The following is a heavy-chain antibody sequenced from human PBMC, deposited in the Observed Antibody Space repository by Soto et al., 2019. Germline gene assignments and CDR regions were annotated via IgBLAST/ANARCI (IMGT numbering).Heavy chain of an antibody. J-gene: IGHJ6*02. CDR2: ISYDGSNK. D-gene: IGHD1-1*01. CDR3: ARGSTTSALSARGV. Sequence: QVQLVESGGGVVQPGRSLRLSCAASGFTFSNNAMDWVRQAPGKGLEWVAVISYDGSNKYIAESVKGRFTISRDNSKNTLFLHMNSLRAEDTAVYYCARGSTTSALSARGVWGQGTTVTVSS. CDR1: GFTFSNNA. V-gene: IGHV3-30-3*01.